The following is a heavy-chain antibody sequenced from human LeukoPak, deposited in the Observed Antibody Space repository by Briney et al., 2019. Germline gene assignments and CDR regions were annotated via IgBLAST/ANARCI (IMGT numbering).Heavy chain of an antibody. D-gene: IGHD1-14*01. Sequence: GGSLRLSCAASGFTFTNAWMSWVRQAPGKGLEWVGRIKSKTDGGTTHYAAPVKGRFTISREDSKNTLYLQMNSLKTEDTAVYYCATFQPLPIGYWGQGTLVTVSS. J-gene: IGHJ4*02. CDR3: ATFQPLPIGY. CDR2: IKSKTDGGTT. CDR1: GFTFTNAW. V-gene: IGHV3-15*01.